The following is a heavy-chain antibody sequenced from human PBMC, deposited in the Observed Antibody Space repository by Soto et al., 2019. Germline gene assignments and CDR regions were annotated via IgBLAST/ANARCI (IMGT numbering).Heavy chain of an antibody. CDR3: TTKIVDDFDY. Sequence: GGSLRLSCAASGFTFQKYIMHWVRQAPGKGLEWVSLITWDGKVSYYADSVKGRFTIFRDNTKASLYLQMNSLGPEDTAFYFCTTKIVDDFDYWGQGTLVTVS. V-gene: IGHV3-43*01. CDR2: ITWDGKVS. D-gene: IGHD3-16*02. CDR1: GFTFQKYI. J-gene: IGHJ4*02.